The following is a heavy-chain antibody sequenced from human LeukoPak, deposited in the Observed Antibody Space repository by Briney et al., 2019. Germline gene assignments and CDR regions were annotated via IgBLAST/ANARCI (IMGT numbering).Heavy chain of an antibody. CDR3: AGSAVTNLDS. J-gene: IGHJ4*02. D-gene: IGHD4-23*01. CDR2: IHSGGAT. CDR1: GFTLGDYA. V-gene: IGHV3-66*01. Sequence: PGGSLRLSCTASGFTLGDYAVSWVRQAPGKGLEWVSVIHSGGATYYADSVKGRFTISRDISKNALYLQMNSLRGDDTAVYYCAGSAVTNLDSWGQGNLVTVSS.